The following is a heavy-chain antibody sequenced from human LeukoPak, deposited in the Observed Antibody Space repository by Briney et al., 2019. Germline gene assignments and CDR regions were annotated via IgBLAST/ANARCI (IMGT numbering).Heavy chain of an antibody. V-gene: IGHV3-21*01. CDR2: ISSSNSYI. D-gene: IGHD6-19*01. CDR1: GYTFSSYS. J-gene: IGHJ4*02. CDR3: ARDQGLLVVAGRFGY. Sequence: GGSLRLSCVASGYTFSSYSMNWVRQAPGKGLEWVSSISSSNSYIYNADSVKGRSTISRDNAKNSLYLQMNSLRAEDTAVYYCARDQGLLVVAGRFGYWGQGTLVTVSS.